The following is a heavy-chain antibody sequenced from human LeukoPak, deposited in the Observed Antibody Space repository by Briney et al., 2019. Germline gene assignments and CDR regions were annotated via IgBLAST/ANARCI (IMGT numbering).Heavy chain of an antibody. D-gene: IGHD3-10*01. V-gene: IGHV4-34*01. CDR1: GGSFGGYY. CDR2: IYYSGRT. CDR3: ARGRPDGSGSYYKFDP. Sequence: SETLSLTCAVYGGSFGGYYWSWIRQPPGKGLEWIGSIYYSGRTYYNPSLKSRVTISVDTSKNQFSLKLSSVTAADTAVYYCARGRPDGSGSYYKFDPWGQGTLVTVSS. J-gene: IGHJ5*02.